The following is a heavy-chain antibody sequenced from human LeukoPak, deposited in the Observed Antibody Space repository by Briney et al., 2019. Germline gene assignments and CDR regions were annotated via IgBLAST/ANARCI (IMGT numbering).Heavy chain of an antibody. CDR2: IYRDGST. CDR3: EGQLPTSPGFDY. V-gene: IGHV3-53*01. D-gene: IGHD2-2*01. CDR1: GFTVSSNY. J-gene: IGHJ4*02. Sequence: GGSLRLSCAVSGFTVSSNYMGWVRQAPGKGLEWVTGIYRDGSTYYADSVKGRFTISRDNSKNILYLQMNSLRVEDTAVYYCEGQLPTSPGFDYWGQGTLVTVSS.